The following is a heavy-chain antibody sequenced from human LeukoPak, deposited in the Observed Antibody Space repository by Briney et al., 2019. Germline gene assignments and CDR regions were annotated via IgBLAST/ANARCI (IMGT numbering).Heavy chain of an antibody. D-gene: IGHD5-18*01. CDR1: GFTVGSTH. CDR3: ARLQGYSLGYQYFYYMDV. CDR2: VYSGIAT. V-gene: IGHV3-53*01. Sequence: GGSLRLSCAASGFTVGSTHMTWVRQAPGKGLEWVSLVYSGIATHYADSAKGRISISRDHSKNTLYVQMNSLRVEDTAVYYCARLQGYSLGYQYFYYMDVWGTGTTVTASS. J-gene: IGHJ6*03.